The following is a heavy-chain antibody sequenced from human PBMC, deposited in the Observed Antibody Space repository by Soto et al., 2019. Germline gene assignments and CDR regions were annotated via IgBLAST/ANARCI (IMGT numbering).Heavy chain of an antibody. CDR2: INTYNGQT. J-gene: IGHJ3*01. CDR1: GYTFINYG. D-gene: IGHD3-16*01. V-gene: IGHV1-18*01. Sequence: QAQLVQSGAEVTKPGASVKVSCKTSGYTFINYGVTWVRQAPGQGLVWMGWINTYNGQTNVAQNFQGRVTLTSDASARTVDMELMSLRAADTAMYYCVRDVVWGANLLWGVVARGCDIWGQGTPVTVSS. CDR3: VRDVVWGANLLWGVVARGCDI.